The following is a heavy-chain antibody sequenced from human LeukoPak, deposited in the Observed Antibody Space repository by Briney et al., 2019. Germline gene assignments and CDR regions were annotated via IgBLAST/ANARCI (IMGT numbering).Heavy chain of an antibody. D-gene: IGHD4-23*01. CDR1: GFTFSTYA. V-gene: IGHV3-23*01. CDR3: AKESSWGTVVTPGGPSA. Sequence: GGSLRLSCVASGFTFSTYAMSWVRQAPGEGLEWVSAISGSSATTYYADSVKGRFTISRDNSKNTLYLQMNSLRAEDTAVYYCAKESSWGTVVTPGGPSAWGQGTLVTVSS. CDR2: ISGSSATT. J-gene: IGHJ5*02.